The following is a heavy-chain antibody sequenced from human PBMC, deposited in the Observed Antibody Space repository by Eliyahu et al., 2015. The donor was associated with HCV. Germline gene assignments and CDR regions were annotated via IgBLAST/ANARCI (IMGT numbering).Heavy chain of an antibody. CDR2: IFPGETT. D-gene: IGHD1-14*01. J-gene: IGHJ6*02. CDR3: ARDQPDLDGIDV. Sequence: QVQLHESGPGLMMSSETLSLTCTVSGGSISGYYWSWVRQPAGKGPEWIGRIFPGETTEYNPSLRSRVTMSGDTSKNQVFLTMNSVTAADTAVYYCARDQPDLDGIDVWGQGTTVTVSS. V-gene: IGHV4-4*07. CDR1: GGSISGYY.